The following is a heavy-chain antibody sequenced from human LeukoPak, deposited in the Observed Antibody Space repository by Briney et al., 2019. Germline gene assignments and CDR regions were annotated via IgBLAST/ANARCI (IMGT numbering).Heavy chain of an antibody. CDR1: GFTFSSCA. D-gene: IGHD2-2*01. J-gene: IGHJ5*02. V-gene: IGHV3-23*01. CDR2: ISGSGGST. Sequence: PGGSLGLSCAASGFTFSSCAMSWVRQAPGKGLEWVSAISGSGGSTYYADSVKGRFTISRDNSKNTLYLQMNSLRAEDTAVYYCAKGSQDCSSTSCYFLSGFDPWGQGTLVTVSS. CDR3: AKGSQDCSSTSCYFLSGFDP.